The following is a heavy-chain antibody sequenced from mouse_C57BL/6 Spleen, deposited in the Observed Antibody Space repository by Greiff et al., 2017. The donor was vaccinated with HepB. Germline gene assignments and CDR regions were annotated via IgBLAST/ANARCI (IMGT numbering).Heavy chain of an antibody. CDR1: GYTFTSYW. Sequence: QVQLQQPGAELVMPGASVKLSCKASGYTFTSYWMHWVKQRPGQGLEWIGEIDPSDSYTNYNQKFKGKSTLTVDKSSSTAYMQLSSLTSEDSAVYYCARRSSPYDYSYFDYWGQGTTLTVSS. CDR2: IDPSDSYT. V-gene: IGHV1-69*01. CDR3: ARRSSPYDYSYFDY. D-gene: IGHD2-4*01. J-gene: IGHJ2*01.